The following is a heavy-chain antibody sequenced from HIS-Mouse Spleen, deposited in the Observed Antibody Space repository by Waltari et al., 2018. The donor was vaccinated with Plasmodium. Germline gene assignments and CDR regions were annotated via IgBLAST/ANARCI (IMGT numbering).Heavy chain of an antibody. V-gene: IGHV4-39*07. CDR3: ASEDTAMVRWFDP. CDR1: GGSISSSSYY. D-gene: IGHD5-18*01. J-gene: IGHJ5*02. Sequence: QLQLQESGPGLVKPSETLSLTCTVSGGSISSSSYYWGWLRQPPGKGLEWIGSIYYSGSTYYNPSLKSRVTISVDTSKNQFSLKLSSVTAADTAVYYCASEDTAMVRWFDPWGQGTLVTVSS. CDR2: IYYSGST.